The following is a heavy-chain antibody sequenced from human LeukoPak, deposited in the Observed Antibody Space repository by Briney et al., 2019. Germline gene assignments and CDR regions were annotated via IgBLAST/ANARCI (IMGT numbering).Heavy chain of an antibody. V-gene: IGHV4-59*01. CDR2: IYYSGST. Sequence: SETLSLTCTVSGGSISRYYWSWIRQPPGKGXXXXXXIYYSGSTNYNPSLKSRVTISVDTSKNQFSLKLSSVTAADTAVYYCAKRGYSSSWYDDWFDPWGQGTLVTVSS. CDR3: AKRGYSSSWYDDWFDP. J-gene: IGHJ5*02. D-gene: IGHD6-13*01. CDR1: GGSISRYY.